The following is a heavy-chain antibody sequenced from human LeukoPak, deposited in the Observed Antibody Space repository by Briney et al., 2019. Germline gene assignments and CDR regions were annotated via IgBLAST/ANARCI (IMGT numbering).Heavy chain of an antibody. J-gene: IGHJ4*02. CDR3: ARDGPMTTVTSELDY. CDR1: GYTFTSYA. D-gene: IGHD4-17*01. Sequence: ASVKVSCKASGYTFTSYAMHWVRQAPEQRLEWMGWISAYNGNTNYAQKLQGRVTMTTDASTSTAYMELRSLRSDDTAVYYCARDGPMTTVTSELDYWGQGTLVTVSS. V-gene: IGHV1-18*01. CDR2: ISAYNGNT.